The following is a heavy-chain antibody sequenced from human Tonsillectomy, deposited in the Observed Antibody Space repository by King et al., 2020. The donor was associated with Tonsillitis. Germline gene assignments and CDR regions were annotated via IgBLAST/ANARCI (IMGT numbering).Heavy chain of an antibody. CDR2: ISYHGTNK. D-gene: IGHD2-2*02. CDR3: ARELLYDVEWGIDH. V-gene: IGHV3-33*05. J-gene: IGHJ4*02. CDR1: GFTFSSYG. Sequence: VQLVESGGGVVQPGRSLRLSCETSGFTFSSYGMHWVRQAPGKGLEWVATISYHGTNKHHTDSVKGRFTISRDNSKSTMYLQMNSLRAEDTAVYYCARELLYDVEWGIDHWGQGTLVTVSS.